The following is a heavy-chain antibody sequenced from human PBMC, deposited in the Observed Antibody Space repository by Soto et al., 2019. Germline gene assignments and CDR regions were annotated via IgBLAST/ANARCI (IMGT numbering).Heavy chain of an antibody. CDR1: SGSFSGYY. J-gene: IGHJ4*02. Sequence: ASETLSLTCSIYSGSFSGYYWSWIRQPPGKGLEWIGEISQSGNTNYSPSLKSRVSISIDTSKKQFSLNLASVSAADTAVYYCARAPRVSGSSQTRPDFWGQGTLVTVSS. D-gene: IGHD6-6*01. CDR3: ARAPRVSGSSQTRPDF. CDR2: ISQSGNT. V-gene: IGHV4-34*01.